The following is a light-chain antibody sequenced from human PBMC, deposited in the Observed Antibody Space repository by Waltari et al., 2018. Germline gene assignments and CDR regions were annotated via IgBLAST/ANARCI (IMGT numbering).Light chain of an antibody. V-gene: IGLV3-25*03. CDR2: KDS. CDR3: QSADSSGTFVV. Sequence: SHQLTQPTSVSVSPGQTARITCPGVALPKQYAYLYQQKPGQAPVLVIYKDSERPSGIPERFSGSSSGTTVTLTISGVQAEDEADYYCQSADSSGTFVVFGGGTKLTVL. J-gene: IGLJ2*01. CDR1: ALPKQY.